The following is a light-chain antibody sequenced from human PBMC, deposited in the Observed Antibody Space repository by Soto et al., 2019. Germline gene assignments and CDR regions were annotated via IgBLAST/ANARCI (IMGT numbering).Light chain of an antibody. CDR2: LNSDGSH. CDR1: SGHSSYA. Sequence: QPVLTQLPSASASLGASVKLTCTRSSGHSSYAIAWHQQQPEKGPRYLMKLNSDGSHSKGDGIPDRFSGSSSGAERYLTISSLQSEDEADYYCQTWGTGTWVFGGGTKLTVL. J-gene: IGLJ3*02. V-gene: IGLV4-69*01. CDR3: QTWGTGTWV.